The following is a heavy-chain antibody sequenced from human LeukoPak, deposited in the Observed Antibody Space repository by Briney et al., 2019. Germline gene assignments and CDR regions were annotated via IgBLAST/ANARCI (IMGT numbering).Heavy chain of an antibody. D-gene: IGHD2-15*01. CDR1: GGSISSRSYY. CDR2: IYYSGST. J-gene: IGHJ5*02. CDR3: ASERYCSGGSCYPNWFDP. Sequence: SETLSLTCSVSGGSISSRSYYWGWIRQPPGKGLEWIGSIYYSGSTYYNPSLKSRFTISVDTSKNQFSLKLSSVTAADTAVYYCASERYCSGGSCYPNWFDPWGQGTLVTVSS. V-gene: IGHV4-39*07.